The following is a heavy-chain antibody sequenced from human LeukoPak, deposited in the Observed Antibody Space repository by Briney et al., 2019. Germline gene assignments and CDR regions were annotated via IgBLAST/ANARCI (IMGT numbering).Heavy chain of an antibody. CDR1: GYTFSTYA. CDR3: ARYAQDTNGWYYFDY. D-gene: IGHD6-19*01. Sequence: ASVKVSCKASGYTFSTYAISWVRQAPGQGLEWMGWISVYNGDAKYPQKFQGGVTMSTDTSTGTAYMELRSLRSDDTAVYYCARYAQDTNGWYYFDYWGQGTLVTVSS. J-gene: IGHJ4*02. CDR2: ISVYNGDA. V-gene: IGHV1-18*01.